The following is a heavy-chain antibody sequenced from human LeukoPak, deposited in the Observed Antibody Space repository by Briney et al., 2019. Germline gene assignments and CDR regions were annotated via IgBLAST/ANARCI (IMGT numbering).Heavy chain of an antibody. CDR3: ARSESMIWGYDN. Sequence: ASVKVSCKASGYTFTTYGISWVRQAPGHGLEWMGWISTFNGHTNYAQSRQDRVTMTTDTSTSTVYMELRSLRSDDTAVYYCARSESMIWGYDNWGQGTLVTVSS. J-gene: IGHJ4*02. CDR1: GYTFTTYG. CDR2: ISTFNGHT. D-gene: IGHD5-12*01. V-gene: IGHV1-18*01.